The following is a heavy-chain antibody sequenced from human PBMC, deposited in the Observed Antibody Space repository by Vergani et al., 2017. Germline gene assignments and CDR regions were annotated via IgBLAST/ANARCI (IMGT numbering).Heavy chain of an antibody. J-gene: IGHJ6*02. CDR2: ISSSSSTI. CDR3: ARDEGDYGYYYYGMDV. Sequence: EVQLVESGGGLVQPGGSLRLSCAASGFTFSSYSMNWVRQAPGKGLEWVSYISSSSSTIYYADSVKGRFTISRDNAKNSLYLQMNSLRAEDTVVYYCARDEGDYGYYYYGMDVWGQGTTVTVSS. V-gene: IGHV3-48*04. CDR1: GFTFSSYS. D-gene: IGHD4-17*01.